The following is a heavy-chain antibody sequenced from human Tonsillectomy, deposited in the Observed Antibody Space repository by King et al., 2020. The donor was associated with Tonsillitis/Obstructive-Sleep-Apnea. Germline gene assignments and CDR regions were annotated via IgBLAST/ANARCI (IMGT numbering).Heavy chain of an antibody. D-gene: IGHD3-22*01. CDR1: GFSLSNARMG. V-gene: IGHV2-26*01. CDR2: IFSNDEK. Sequence: TLKESGPVLVKPTETLTLTCTVSGFSLSNARMGVSWIRQPPGKALEWLAHIFSNDEKSYSTSLKSRLTISKDTSKSQVVLPMTNMDPVDTATYYCARPTDYYDSSGYFGGKYYYYMDVWGKGTTVTVSS. CDR3: ARPTDYYDSSGYFGGKYYYYMDV. J-gene: IGHJ6*03.